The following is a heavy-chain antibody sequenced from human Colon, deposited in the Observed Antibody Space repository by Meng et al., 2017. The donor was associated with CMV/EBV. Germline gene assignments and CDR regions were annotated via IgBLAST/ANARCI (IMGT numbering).Heavy chain of an antibody. J-gene: IGHJ5*02. CDR2: ISSSGSTI. CDR1: GLTFSDSF. CDR3: AREKVVRFWFDP. D-gene: IGHD2-2*01. V-gene: IGHV3-11*04. Sequence: GGSLRLSCTASGLTFSDSFMSWVRQAPGKGLEWVSYISSSGSTIYYADSVKGRFTISRDNAKNSLYLQMNSLRAEDTAVYYCAREKVVRFWFDPWGQGTLVTVSS.